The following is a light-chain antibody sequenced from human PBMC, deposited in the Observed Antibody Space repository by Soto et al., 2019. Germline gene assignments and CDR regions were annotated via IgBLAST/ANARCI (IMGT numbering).Light chain of an antibody. Sequence: DIQMTQSPSSLSASVGDRVTIACQASDDINNYLSWFQQKPGKAPTLLIYDASKLEAGVPSRFSGSGSGADFTFTITSLQAEDTATYFCQQYDDLPYTFGQGTKLEIK. J-gene: IGKJ2*01. CDR3: QQYDDLPYT. CDR1: DDINNY. CDR2: DAS. V-gene: IGKV1-33*01.